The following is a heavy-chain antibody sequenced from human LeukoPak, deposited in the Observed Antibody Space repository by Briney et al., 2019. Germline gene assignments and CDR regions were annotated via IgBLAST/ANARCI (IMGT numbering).Heavy chain of an antibody. CDR3: ARGLGFEWELHDAFDI. V-gene: IGHV1-18*01. CDR2: ISAYNGNT. Sequence: ASVKVSCKASGYTFTSYGISWVRQAPGQGLEWMGWISAYNGNTNYAQKLQGRVTMTTDTSTSTAYMELRSLRSDDTAVYYCARGLGFEWELHDAFDIWGQGTMVTVSS. CDR1: GYTFTSYG. D-gene: IGHD1-26*01. J-gene: IGHJ3*02.